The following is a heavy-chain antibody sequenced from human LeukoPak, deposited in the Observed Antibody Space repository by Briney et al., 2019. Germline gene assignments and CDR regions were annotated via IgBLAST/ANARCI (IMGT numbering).Heavy chain of an antibody. Sequence: SETLSLTCAVYGGSFSGYYWSWIRQPPGKGLEWIGEINHSGSTNYNPSLKSRVTISVDTSKNQFSLKLSSVTAADTAVYYCARGRLWFGELLSSYFDYWGQGTLVTVSS. CDR2: INHSGST. J-gene: IGHJ4*02. D-gene: IGHD3-10*01. V-gene: IGHV4-34*01. CDR3: ARGRLWFGELLSSYFDY. CDR1: GGSFSGYY.